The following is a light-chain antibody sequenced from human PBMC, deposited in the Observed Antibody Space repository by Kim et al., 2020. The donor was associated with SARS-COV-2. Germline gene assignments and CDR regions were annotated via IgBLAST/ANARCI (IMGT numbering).Light chain of an antibody. CDR2: RNN. CDR1: SNNIGNQG. Sequence: QAGLTQPPSVSKGLRQTATLTCTGNSNNIGNQGAVWLQHHQGHPPKLLSYRNNNRPSGISERLSASRSGNTASLTITGLQPEDEADYYCSAWDGSLGAWVFGGGTKLTVL. V-gene: IGLV10-54*01. J-gene: IGLJ3*02. CDR3: SAWDGSLGAWV.